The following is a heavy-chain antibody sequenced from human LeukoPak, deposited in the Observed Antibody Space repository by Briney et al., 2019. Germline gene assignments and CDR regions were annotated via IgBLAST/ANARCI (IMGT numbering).Heavy chain of an antibody. CDR3: ARGSHGYCSGGSCYGLYFDY. Sequence: GGSLRLSCAASGFTFSSYSMNWVRQAPGKGLEWVSSISSSSSSYIYYADSVKGRFTISRDNAKNSLYLQMNSLRAEDTAVYYCARGSHGYCSGGSCYGLYFDYWGQGTLVTVSS. D-gene: IGHD2-15*01. V-gene: IGHV3-21*01. CDR1: GFTFSSYS. CDR2: ISSSSSSYI. J-gene: IGHJ4*02.